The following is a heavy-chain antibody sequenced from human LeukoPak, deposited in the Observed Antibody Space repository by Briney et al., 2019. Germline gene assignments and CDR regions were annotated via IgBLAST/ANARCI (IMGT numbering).Heavy chain of an antibody. D-gene: IGHD3-10*01. CDR3: ARTYGSGNWFDP. CDR1: GGSISSSSYY. CDR2: IYYSGST. J-gene: IGHJ5*02. Sequence: SETLSLTCTVSGGSISSSSYYWGWIRQPPGKGLEWIGSIYYSGSTYYNPSLKGRVTISVDTSKNQFSLKLSSVTAADTAVYYCARTYGSGNWFDPWGQGTLVTVSS. V-gene: IGHV4-39*07.